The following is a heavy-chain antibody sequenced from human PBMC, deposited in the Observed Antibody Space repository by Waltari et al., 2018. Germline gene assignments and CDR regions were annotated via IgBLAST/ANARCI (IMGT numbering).Heavy chain of an antibody. CDR1: GYTFSGYY. V-gene: IGHV1-2*06. Sequence: VKKPGASVKVSCKSSGYTFSGYYMHWMRQAPGQGLAWMGRISPNSGGTNYTQKFLGSVTMPRDTSISPSYMELSRLRSDDAAVYYCACRVAANFDYWGQGTLVTVSS. CDR3: ACRVAANFDY. CDR2: ISPNSGGT. D-gene: IGHD2-15*01. J-gene: IGHJ4*02.